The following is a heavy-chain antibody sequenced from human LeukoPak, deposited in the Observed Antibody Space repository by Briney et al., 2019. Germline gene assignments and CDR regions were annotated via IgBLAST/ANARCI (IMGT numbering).Heavy chain of an antibody. Sequence: AGGSLRLSCAASGFTFSSYSMDWVRQAPGKGLEWASSISSSSTYIYYADSVKGRFTISRDDAKNSLYLQMNSLRAEDTAVYYCARDWSGKDYWGQGTLVTVSS. D-gene: IGHD4-23*01. CDR1: GFTFSSYS. CDR2: ISSSSTYI. CDR3: ARDWSGKDY. J-gene: IGHJ4*02. V-gene: IGHV3-21*01.